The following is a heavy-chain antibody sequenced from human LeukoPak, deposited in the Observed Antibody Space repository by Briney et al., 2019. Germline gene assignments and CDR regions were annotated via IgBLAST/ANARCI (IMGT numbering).Heavy chain of an antibody. CDR1: GYTFTGYY. J-gene: IGHJ6*03. V-gene: IGHV1-2*02. CDR3: ARDNRYGGYDDTYYYYHYMDV. CDR2: INPNSGGT. D-gene: IGHD5-12*01. Sequence: GASVKVSCKASGYTFTGYYMHWVRQAPGQGLEWMGWINPNSGGTNYAQKFQGRVTMTRDTSISTAYMELSRLRSDDTAVYYCARDNRYGGYDDTYYYYHYMDVWGKGTTVTVSS.